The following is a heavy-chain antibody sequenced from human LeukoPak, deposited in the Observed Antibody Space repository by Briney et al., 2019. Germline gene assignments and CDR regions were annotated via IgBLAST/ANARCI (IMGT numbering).Heavy chain of an antibody. D-gene: IGHD2-2*01. Sequence: ASVKISCKVSGYTFTDYYMHWVQQAPGKGLEWMGLVDPEDGETIYAEKFQGRVTITADTSTGTAYMELSSLRSEDTAVYYCATGGYCSSTSCYAAYYYYGMDVWGKGTTVTVSS. V-gene: IGHV1-69-2*01. CDR2: VDPEDGET. J-gene: IGHJ6*04. CDR3: ATGGYCSSTSCYAAYYYYGMDV. CDR1: GYTFTDYY.